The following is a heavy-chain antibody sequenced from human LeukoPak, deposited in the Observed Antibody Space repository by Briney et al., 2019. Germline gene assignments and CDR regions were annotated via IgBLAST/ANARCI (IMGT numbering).Heavy chain of an antibody. D-gene: IGHD3-16*01. CDR2: INPNSGGT. Sequence: ASVKVSCKASGYTFTGYYMHWVRRAPGQGLEWMGWINPNSGGTNYAQKFQGRVTMTRDTSISTAYMELSRLRSDDTAVYYCARSIGRVITFGGVMDYYFDYWGQGTLVTVSS. CDR3: ARSIGRVITFGGVMDYYFDY. J-gene: IGHJ4*02. CDR1: GYTFTGYY. V-gene: IGHV1-2*02.